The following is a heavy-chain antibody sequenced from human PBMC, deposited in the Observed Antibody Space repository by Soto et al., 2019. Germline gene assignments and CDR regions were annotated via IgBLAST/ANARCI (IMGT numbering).Heavy chain of an antibody. D-gene: IGHD2-21*02. CDR1: GFSLSTSGVG. V-gene: IGHV2-5*02. CDR3: VQSRCGGDCLQSYSSHSYYGLDV. Sequence: SGPTLVNPTQTLTLTCTFSGFSLSTSGVGVGWIRQPPGKALEWLALIYWDDDKRYSPSLKSRLTITKDTSKNQVVLTMTNMDPVDTATFYCVQSRCGGDCLQSYSSHSYYGLDVWGQGTTVTVSS. J-gene: IGHJ6*02. CDR2: IYWDDDK.